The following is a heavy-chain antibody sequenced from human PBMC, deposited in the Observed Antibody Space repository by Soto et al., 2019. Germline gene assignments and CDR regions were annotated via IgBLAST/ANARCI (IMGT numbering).Heavy chain of an antibody. CDR3: ARESEDLTSNFDY. CDR2: ISSTTNYI. Sequence: EVQLVESGGGLVKPGGSLRLSCAASGFTFTRYSMNWVRQAPGKRLAWVSSISSTTNYIYYGDSMKGRFTIYRDNAKNSLYLEMNSLRAEDTAVYYCARESEDLTSNFDYWGQGTLVTVSS. CDR1: GFTFTRYS. V-gene: IGHV3-21*06. J-gene: IGHJ4*02.